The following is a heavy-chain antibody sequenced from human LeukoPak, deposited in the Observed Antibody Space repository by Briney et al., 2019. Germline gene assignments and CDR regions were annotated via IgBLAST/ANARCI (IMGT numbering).Heavy chain of an antibody. Sequence: SETLSLTCTDSGGSISSSSYYWGWIRQPPGKGLEWIGSIYYSGSTLYNPSLESRVTISVDTSKNQFSLKLSSVTAADTAVYYCARQWTYYGFWSLTDVWGKGTTVTVSS. V-gene: IGHV4-39*01. D-gene: IGHD3-3*01. J-gene: IGHJ6*04. CDR1: GGSISSSSYY. CDR3: ARQWTYYGFWSLTDV. CDR2: IYYSGST.